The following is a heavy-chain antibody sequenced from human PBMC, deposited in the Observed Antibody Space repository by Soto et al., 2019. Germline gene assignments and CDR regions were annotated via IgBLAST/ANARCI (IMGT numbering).Heavy chain of an antibody. CDR2: IYYSGST. CDR3: ARHAQIDIVAFGFSQDPESYYFDY. V-gene: IGHV4-59*08. CDR1: GGSISSYY. J-gene: IGHJ4*02. D-gene: IGHD5-12*01. Sequence: SETLSLTCTVSGGSISSYYWSWIRQPPGKGLEWIGYIYYSGSTNYNPSLKSRVTISVDTSKNQFSLKLSSVTAADTAVYYCARHAQIDIVAFGFSQDPESYYFDYWGQGTLVTVSS.